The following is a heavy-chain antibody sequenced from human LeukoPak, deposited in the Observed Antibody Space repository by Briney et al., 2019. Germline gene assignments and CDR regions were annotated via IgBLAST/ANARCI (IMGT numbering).Heavy chain of an antibody. CDR2: IIPIFGTA. V-gene: IGHV1-69*06. D-gene: IGHD3-22*01. CDR1: GGTFSSYA. J-gene: IGHJ4*02. CDR3: ASFGDYYYDSSGQDY. Sequence: RASVKVSCKASGGTFSSYAISWVRQAPGQGLEWMGGIIPIFGTANYAQKFQGRVTITADKSTSTAYMELSSLRSEDTAVYYCASFGDYYYDSSGQDYWGQGTLVTVSS.